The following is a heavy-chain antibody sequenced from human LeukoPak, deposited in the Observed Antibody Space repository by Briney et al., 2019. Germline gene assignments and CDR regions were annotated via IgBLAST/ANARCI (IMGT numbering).Heavy chain of an antibody. CDR3: AKAHYSNYDDWGD. CDR1: GFTFDDYA. Sequence: GGSLRLSCAASGFTFDDYAMSWVRQAPGKGLEWVSAISGSGGSTYYADSVKGRFTISRDNSKNTLYLQMNSLRAEDTAVYYCAKAHYSNYDDWGDWGQGTLVTVSS. V-gene: IGHV3-23*01. D-gene: IGHD4-11*01. J-gene: IGHJ4*02. CDR2: ISGSGGST.